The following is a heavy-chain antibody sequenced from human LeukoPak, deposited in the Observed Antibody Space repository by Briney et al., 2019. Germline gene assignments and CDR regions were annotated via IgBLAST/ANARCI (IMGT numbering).Heavy chain of an antibody. CDR3: ARENKVLYYMDV. D-gene: IGHD1-1*01. V-gene: IGHV1-2*02. CDR2: INPNSGGT. J-gene: IGHJ6*03. CDR1: GYTFTGYY. Sequence: ASVKVSCKASGYTFTGYYMHWVRQAPGQGLEWMGWINPNSGGTNYAQKFQGRVTMTRDTSISTAYMDLSRLRSDDTAVYYCARENKVLYYMDVWGKGTTVTISS.